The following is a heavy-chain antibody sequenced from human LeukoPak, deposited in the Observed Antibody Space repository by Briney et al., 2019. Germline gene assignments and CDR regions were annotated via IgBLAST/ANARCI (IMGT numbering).Heavy chain of an antibody. Sequence: SVKVSCKASGGTFSSYAISWVRQAPGQGLEWMGGIIPIFSTANYAQKFQGRVTITADESTSTAYMELSGLRSEDTAVYYCARALSWGGGMDVWGQGTTVTVSS. J-gene: IGHJ6*02. CDR2: IIPIFSTA. V-gene: IGHV1-69*13. CDR1: GGTFSSYA. CDR3: ARALSWGGGMDV. D-gene: IGHD1-26*01.